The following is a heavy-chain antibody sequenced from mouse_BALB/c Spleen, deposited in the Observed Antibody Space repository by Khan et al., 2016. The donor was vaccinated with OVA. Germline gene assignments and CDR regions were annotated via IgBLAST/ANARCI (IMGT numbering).Heavy chain of an antibody. Sequence: VQLKQSGPSLVKPSQTLSLTCSVTGDSITSGYWNWIRKFPGNKLEYMGYIIYTGYTYYNPSLKSRISITRHTSKNQYYLRLNSVTDEDTATYYCARSTYRYAFVYWGQGTLVTVSA. J-gene: IGHJ3*01. CDR3: ARSTYRYAFVY. D-gene: IGHD2-14*01. V-gene: IGHV3-8*02. CDR2: IIYTGYT. CDR1: GDSITSGY.